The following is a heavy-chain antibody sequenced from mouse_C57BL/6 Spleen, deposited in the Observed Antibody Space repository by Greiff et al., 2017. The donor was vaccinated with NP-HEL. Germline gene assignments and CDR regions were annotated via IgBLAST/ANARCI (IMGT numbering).Heavy chain of an antibody. CDR1: GYTFTSYW. CDR2: INPSNGGT. Sequence: QVQLQQPGTELVKPGASVKLSCKASGYTFTSYWMHWVKQRPGQGLEWIGNINPSNGGTNYNEKFKSKATLTVDKSTSTAYMQLSSLTSEDSAVYYGARSEENFSWFAYWGQGTLVTVSA. CDR3: ARSEENFSWFAY. J-gene: IGHJ3*01. V-gene: IGHV1-53*01.